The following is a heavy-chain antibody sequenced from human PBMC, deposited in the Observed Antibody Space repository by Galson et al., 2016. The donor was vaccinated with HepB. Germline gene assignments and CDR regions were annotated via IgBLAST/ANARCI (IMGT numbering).Heavy chain of an antibody. V-gene: IGHV3-15*07. CDR1: GFTFRNHW. J-gene: IGHJ5*01. Sequence: SLRLSCAASGFTFRNHWMNWVRQAPGKGLEWVGLIKSKTDGGTTDYAAPVKGRFTISRDDSKNTLYLQMNSLKTEDTAVYYCTGEVTVIGAHTGFDFWGQGTLVTVSS. CDR2: IKSKTDGGTT. D-gene: IGHD2/OR15-2a*01. CDR3: TGEVTVIGAHTGFDF.